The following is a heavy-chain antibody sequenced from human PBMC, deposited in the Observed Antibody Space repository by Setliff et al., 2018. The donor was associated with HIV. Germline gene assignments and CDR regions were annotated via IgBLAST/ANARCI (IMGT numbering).Heavy chain of an antibody. V-gene: IGHV4-39*01. D-gene: IGHD4-17*01. J-gene: IGHJ4*02. CDR3: ARGEYANHFFDN. Sequence: PSETLSLTCAVSGGSISSSSYYWGWIRQPPGKGLEWIGSIYYSGSTYYNPSLKSRVTISVDTSKNQFSLKLSSVTAADTAVYYCARGEYANHFFDNWGRGTLVTVSS. CDR2: IYYSGST. CDR1: GGSISSSSYY.